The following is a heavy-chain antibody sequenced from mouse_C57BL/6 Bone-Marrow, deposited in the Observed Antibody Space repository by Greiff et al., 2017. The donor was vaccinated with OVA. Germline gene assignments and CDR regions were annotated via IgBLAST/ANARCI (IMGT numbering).Heavy chain of an antibody. D-gene: IGHD1-1*01. CDR2: ISSGSSTI. J-gene: IGHJ3*01. Sequence: DVKLQESGGGLVKPGGSLKLSCAASGFTFSDYGMHWVRQAPEKGLEWVAYISSGSSTIYYADTVKGRFTISRDNAKNTLFLQMTSLRSEDTAMYYCARDYYGPWFAYWGQGTLVTVSA. CDR1: GFTFSDYG. V-gene: IGHV5-17*01. CDR3: ARDYYGPWFAY.